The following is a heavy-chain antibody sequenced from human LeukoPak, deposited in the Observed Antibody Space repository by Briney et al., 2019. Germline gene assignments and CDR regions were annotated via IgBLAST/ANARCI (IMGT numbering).Heavy chain of an antibody. CDR2: INPSGGSR. CDR1: GYTFNTDY. CDR3: ATLEGDYDILTGYYTPFDY. V-gene: IGHV1-46*02. D-gene: IGHD3-9*01. Sequence: ASVKVSCKTSGYTFNTDYIHWGRHAPGQGLEWMGIINPSGGSRTYTQQFQGGVTMTRDTSTTTVYMELNKLKSEDTAVYYCATLEGDYDILTGYYTPFDYWGQGTLVTVSS. J-gene: IGHJ4*02.